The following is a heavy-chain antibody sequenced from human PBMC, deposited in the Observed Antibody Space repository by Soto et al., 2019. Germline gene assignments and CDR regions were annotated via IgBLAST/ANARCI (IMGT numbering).Heavy chain of an antibody. Sequence: QVQLQESGPGLVKSSQTLSLTCTVSGGSISSGGYYWSWIRQHPGKGLEWIGYIYYSGSTYYNPSLKSRAPIPVDTSKNPCPLKGSSVTAAVTAAYYCVRGVCPWGQGTGVTVSS. V-gene: IGHV4-31*03. CDR1: GGSISSGGYY. J-gene: IGHJ5*02. CDR2: IYYSGST. CDR3: VRGVCP.